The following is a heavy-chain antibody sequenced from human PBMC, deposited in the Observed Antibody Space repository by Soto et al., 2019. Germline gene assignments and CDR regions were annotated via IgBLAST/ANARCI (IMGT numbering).Heavy chain of an antibody. CDR3: ARSRHGSGSYTHFYYGLDV. D-gene: IGHD3-10*01. J-gene: IGHJ6*02. Sequence: GGSLGLSCAASGFTFISYPIHWVRQAPGKGLKWGAVISFDERTKYYENSVKGRFTISRDNSKNTVYLQMNSLRSEDTAVYYCARSRHGSGSYTHFYYGLDVWGQGTTVTVSS. CDR1: GFTFISYP. V-gene: IGHV3-30*04. CDR2: ISFDERTK.